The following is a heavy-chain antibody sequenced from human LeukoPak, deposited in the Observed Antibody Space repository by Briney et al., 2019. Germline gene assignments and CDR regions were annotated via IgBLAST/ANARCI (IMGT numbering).Heavy chain of an antibody. J-gene: IGHJ6*03. Sequence: GASVKVSCKASGYTLTNFYIHWVRQAPGQGLEWMGIINHRGDDTKYAQKFQGRVTVTRNTSTSTVQMELSSLRYEDTAIYYCARGGVSRWPHYHYMDVWGKGTTVTVSS. CDR2: INHRGDDT. CDR3: ARGGVSRWPHYHYMDV. CDR1: GYTLTNFY. V-gene: IGHV1-46*01. D-gene: IGHD6-13*01.